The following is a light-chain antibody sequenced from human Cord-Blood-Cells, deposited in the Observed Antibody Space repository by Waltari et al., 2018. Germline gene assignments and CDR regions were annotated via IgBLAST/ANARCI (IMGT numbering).Light chain of an antibody. J-gene: IGLJ3*02. V-gene: IGLV2-14*03. Sequence: QSALTQPASVSGSPGQSITIPCTGISSEVGGYNSVSWYQQHPGKAPKIMIYDVSNRPSGVSNRFSASQSANTASLTISTLQAADEADYYCSSYTSSSTLVFGGETKLTVL. CDR1: SSEVGGYNS. CDR3: SSYTSSSTLV. CDR2: DVS.